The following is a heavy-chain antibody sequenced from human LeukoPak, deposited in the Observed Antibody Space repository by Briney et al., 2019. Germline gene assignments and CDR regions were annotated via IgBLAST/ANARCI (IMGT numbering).Heavy chain of an antibody. CDR2: INHSGST. D-gene: IGHD2-8*01. Sequence: PSETLSLTCAVYGGSFSGYCWSWIRQPPGKGLEWIGEINHSGSTNYNPSLKSRVTISVDTSKNQFSLKLSSVTAADTAVYYCARGTVCYWNWGQGTLVTVSS. J-gene: IGHJ4*02. V-gene: IGHV4-34*01. CDR3: ARGTVCYWN. CDR1: GGSFSGYC.